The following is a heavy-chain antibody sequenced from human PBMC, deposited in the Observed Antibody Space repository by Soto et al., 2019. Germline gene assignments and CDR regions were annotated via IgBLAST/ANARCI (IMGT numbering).Heavy chain of an antibody. V-gene: IGHV1-69*12. Sequence: QVQLVQSGAEVKKPGSSVKVSCKASGGTFSSYAIRWVRQAPGQGLEWLGGIFPIFGTANYAQKFQGRVTSTADESTSTAYMELSSLRSEDAAVYYCAIGTTDYGMDVLGQGTTVTVSS. CDR3: AIGTTDYGMDV. CDR2: IFPIFGTA. CDR1: GGTFSSYA. D-gene: IGHD4-4*01. J-gene: IGHJ6*02.